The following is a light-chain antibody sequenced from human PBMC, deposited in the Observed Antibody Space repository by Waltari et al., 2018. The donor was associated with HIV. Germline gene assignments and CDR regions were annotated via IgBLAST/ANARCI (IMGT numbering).Light chain of an antibody. J-gene: IGLJ3*02. CDR2: SNN. CDR1: SSHIGSNI. V-gene: IGLV1-44*01. Sequence: QSVLTPPPSAPGTPGQRVPIPCSGTSSHIGSNIVKWYQQLPGTAPKLLIYSNNQRPSGVPDRFSGSKSGTSASLAISGLQSEDEADYYCAAWDDSLNGWVFGGGTKLTVL. CDR3: AAWDDSLNGWV.